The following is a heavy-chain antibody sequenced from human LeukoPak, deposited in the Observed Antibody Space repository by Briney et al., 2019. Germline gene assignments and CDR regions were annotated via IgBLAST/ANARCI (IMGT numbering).Heavy chain of an antibody. CDR2: INPSGGST. CDR3: AREMYYDFWSGYSYLNWFDP. CDR1: GYTFTSYY. J-gene: IGHJ5*02. Sequence: GASVKVSCKASGYTFTSYYMHWVRQAPGQGREWMGIINPSGGSTSYAQKFQGRVTMTRDTSTSTVYMELSSLRSEDTAVYYCAREMYYDFWSGYSYLNWFDPWGQGTLVTVSS. D-gene: IGHD3-3*01. V-gene: IGHV1-46*01.